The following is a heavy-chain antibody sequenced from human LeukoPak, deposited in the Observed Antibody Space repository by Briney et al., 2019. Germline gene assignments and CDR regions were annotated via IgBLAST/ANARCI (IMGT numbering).Heavy chain of an antibody. CDR2: ISSSGSII. CDR3: ARDFNDILTGYYLGEAYYGMDV. D-gene: IGHD3-9*01. Sequence: GGSLRLSCAASGFTFSSYEMNWVRQAPGKGLEWVSYISSSGSIIYYADSVKGRFTISRDNAKNSLYLQMNSLRAEDTAVYYCARDFNDILTGYYLGEAYYGMDVWGQGTTVTVSS. J-gene: IGHJ6*02. V-gene: IGHV3-48*03. CDR1: GFTFSSYE.